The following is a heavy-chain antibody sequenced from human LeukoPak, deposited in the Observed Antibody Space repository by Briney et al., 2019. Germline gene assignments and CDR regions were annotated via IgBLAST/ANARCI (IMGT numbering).Heavy chain of an antibody. V-gene: IGHV1-18*01. Sequence: ASVKVSCKASGYTFTSYGISWVRQAPGQGLEWMGWISAYNGNTNYAQKLQGRVTMTTDTSTSTAYMELRSLRSDDTAVYCCASGTMVRGVLTRPYYYGMDVWGQGTTVTVSS. CDR2: ISAYNGNT. D-gene: IGHD3-10*01. CDR3: ASGTMVRGVLTRPYYYGMDV. J-gene: IGHJ6*02. CDR1: GYTFTSYG.